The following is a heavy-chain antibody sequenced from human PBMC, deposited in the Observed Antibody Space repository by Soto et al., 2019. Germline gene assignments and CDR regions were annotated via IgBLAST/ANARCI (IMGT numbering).Heavy chain of an antibody. D-gene: IGHD3-10*01. J-gene: IGHJ5*02. CDR1: CNYIPSTTLA. V-gene: IGHV4-39*01. CDR2: IYYSGST. CDR3: ARHGSGRYYNNWFDS. Sequence: TLSLTGAIDCNYIPSTTLAWGWIRQPPGKGLEWIGSIYYSGSTYYNPSLKSRVTISVDTSKNQFSLKLSSVTAADTAVYYCARHGSGRYYNNWFDSWSQG.